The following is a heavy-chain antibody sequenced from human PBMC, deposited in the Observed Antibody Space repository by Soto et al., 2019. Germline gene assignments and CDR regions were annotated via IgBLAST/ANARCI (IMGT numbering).Heavy chain of an antibody. CDR2: IYHSGIT. D-gene: IGHD3-3*01. V-gene: IGHV4-38-2*01. CDR3: ARGTYYDFWSGYPHSPYDFDY. CDR1: GYSISSGYY. J-gene: IGHJ4*02. Sequence: SETLSLTCAVSGYSISSGYYWGWIRQPPGKGLEWIVSIYHSGITYYNPSLKSRVTISVDTAKNQFSLKLSSVTAADTAVYYCARGTYYDFWSGYPHSPYDFDYWGQGTLVTVS.